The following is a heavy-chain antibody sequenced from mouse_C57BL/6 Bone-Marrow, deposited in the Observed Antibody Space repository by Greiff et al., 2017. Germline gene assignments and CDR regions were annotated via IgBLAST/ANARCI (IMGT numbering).Heavy chain of an antibody. CDR1: GYTFTSYT. D-gene: IGHD1-3*01. CDR3: AIKGSSVPHWYFDV. CDR2: INPRSGYT. J-gene: IGHJ1*03. V-gene: IGHV1-4*01. Sequence: QVQLQQSGAELARPGASVKMSCKASGYTFTSYTLHWVKQRPGQGLEWIGYINPRSGYTKYNQKFKDKATLTAEKSSSTAYMQLSSLTSEDSAVYYCAIKGSSVPHWYFDVWGTGTTVTVSS.